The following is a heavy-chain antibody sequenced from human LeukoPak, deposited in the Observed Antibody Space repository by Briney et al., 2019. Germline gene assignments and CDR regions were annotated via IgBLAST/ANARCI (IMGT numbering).Heavy chain of an antibody. D-gene: IGHD6-13*01. CDR2: IYPGDSDT. Sequence: GESLKISCKGSGYSFTSYWIGWVRQMPGKGLEWMGIIYPGDSDTRYSPSFQGQVTISADKSISTAYLQWSSLKASDTAMYYCARRKAGSFDPTRGAFDIWGQGTMVTVSS. J-gene: IGHJ3*02. V-gene: IGHV5-51*01. CDR3: ARRKAGSFDPTRGAFDI. CDR1: GYSFTSYW.